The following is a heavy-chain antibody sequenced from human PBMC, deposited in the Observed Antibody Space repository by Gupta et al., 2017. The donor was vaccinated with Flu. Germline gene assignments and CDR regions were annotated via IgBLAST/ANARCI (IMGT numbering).Heavy chain of an antibody. Sequence: EWVSSISSSSSYIYYADSVKGRFTISRDNAKNSLYLQMNSLRAEDTAVYYCARDFAYYDFWSGTNYYYYMDVWGKGTTVTVSS. J-gene: IGHJ6*03. V-gene: IGHV3-21*01. D-gene: IGHD3-3*01. CDR2: ISSSSSYI. CDR3: ARDFAYYDFWSGTNYYYYMDV.